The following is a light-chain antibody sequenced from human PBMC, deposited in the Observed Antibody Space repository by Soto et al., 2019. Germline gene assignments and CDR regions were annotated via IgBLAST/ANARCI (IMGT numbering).Light chain of an antibody. CDR1: QSISTY. CDR2: SAS. J-gene: IGKJ1*01. Sequence: DIQMTQSPSSLSASVGDRVTIACRAGQSISTYLNWYQQKPGTAPRLLIYSASSVKAGVPPRFSGSGSGRDFTLTISSLRPEDTAIYFCQQSYTYSPWTFGHGTKVEIK. CDR3: QQSYTYSPWT. V-gene: IGKV1-39*01.